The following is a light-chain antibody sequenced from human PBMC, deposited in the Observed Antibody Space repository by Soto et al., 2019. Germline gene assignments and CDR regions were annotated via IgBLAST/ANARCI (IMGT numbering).Light chain of an antibody. Sequence: DIQMTQSPSTLFASVGDRVTITCRASQNVFTWLGWYQQKSGTAPKLLIYAASSLQSGVPSRFRGSGYGTDFALTITSLQPEDFATYYCQQSYNSPPITFGQGTRLVI. CDR2: AAS. CDR3: QQSYNSPPIT. CDR1: QNVFTW. J-gene: IGKJ5*01. V-gene: IGKV1-39*01.